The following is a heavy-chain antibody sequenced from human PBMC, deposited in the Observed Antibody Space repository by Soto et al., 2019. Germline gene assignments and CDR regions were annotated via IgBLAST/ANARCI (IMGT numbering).Heavy chain of an antibody. CDR3: ARDPLYSSYPGGNGMDV. Sequence: QVQLVESGGGVVQPGRSLRLSCAASGFTFSHYGMHWVRQAPGKGLEWVAVIWNEGSKEYYADSVKGRFTISRDNSKNTLYLQMNSLRAEDTAVYYCARDPLYSSYPGGNGMDVWGQGTTVTVSS. CDR2: IWNEGSKE. J-gene: IGHJ6*02. D-gene: IGHD4-4*01. CDR1: GFTFSHYG. V-gene: IGHV3-33*01.